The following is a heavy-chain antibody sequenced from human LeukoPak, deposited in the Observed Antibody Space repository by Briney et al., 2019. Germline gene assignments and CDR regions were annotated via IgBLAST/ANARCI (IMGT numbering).Heavy chain of an antibody. D-gene: IGHD2/OR15-2a*01. J-gene: IGHJ4*02. CDR1: AFAVSSNY. V-gene: IGHV3-66*01. CDR2: IYSGGTT. CDR3: TRDSTY. Sequence: PGGSLRLSCAGSAFAVSSNYMSWVRQAPGEGLEWVSVIYSGGTTYYTDSVKGRFTIPRDTSKNTLYLQMNSLRVDDTALYYCTRDSTYWGQGTLVTVSS.